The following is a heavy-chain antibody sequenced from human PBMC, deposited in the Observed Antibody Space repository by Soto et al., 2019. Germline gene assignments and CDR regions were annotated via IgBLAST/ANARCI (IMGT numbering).Heavy chain of an antibody. CDR3: ATGKRSYGSYGEY. Sequence: HVQLVQSGSELKKPRASVKVSCKTSGYNFDDYSIHWVRQAPGQGLEWVGWIAVYNNRTNYGQNYQSRISMTTELSTNTVYMELTTLRSDDTAVYYCATGKRSYGSYGEYWGQGTLVTVSS. CDR1: GYNFDDYS. CDR2: IAVYNNRT. V-gene: IGHV1-18*01. D-gene: IGHD3-16*01. J-gene: IGHJ4*02.